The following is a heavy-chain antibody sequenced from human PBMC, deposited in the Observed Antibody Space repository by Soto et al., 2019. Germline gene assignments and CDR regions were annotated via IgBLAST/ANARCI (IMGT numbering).Heavy chain of an antibody. D-gene: IGHD3-22*01. V-gene: IGHV5-10-1*01. CDR1: GYNFTTYW. CDR3: ARCGYDSSGYYRPFDY. Sequence: PGESLKISCQGSGYNFTTYWISWVRQMPGKGLEWMGRIDPSDSYTNDSPSFQGHVTISADKSISTAYLQWSSLKASDSAMYYCARCGYDSSGYYRPFDYWGQGTLVTVSS. J-gene: IGHJ4*02. CDR2: IDPSDSYT.